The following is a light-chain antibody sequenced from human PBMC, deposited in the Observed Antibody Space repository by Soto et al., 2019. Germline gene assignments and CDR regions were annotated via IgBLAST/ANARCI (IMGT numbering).Light chain of an antibody. Sequence: QSVLTQPPSASGSPGQSVTISCTGTSSDAGGYNYVSWYQHHPGNAPKLMIYEVNKRTSGVPDRFSGSKSGNTASLTVSGLQAEDEADYYCSSYAGSNTPYVFGTGTKVTV. CDR2: EVN. V-gene: IGLV2-8*01. J-gene: IGLJ1*01. CDR3: SSYAGSNTPYV. CDR1: SSDAGGYNY.